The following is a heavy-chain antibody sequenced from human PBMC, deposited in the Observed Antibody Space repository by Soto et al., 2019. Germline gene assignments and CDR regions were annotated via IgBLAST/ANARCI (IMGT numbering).Heavy chain of an antibody. CDR1: GGTFSSYA. D-gene: IGHD6-19*01. Sequence: ASVKVSCKASGGTFSSYAISWVRQAPGQGLEWMGGIIPIFGTANYAQKFQGRVTITADESTSTAYMELSSLRSEDTAVYYCASSAFIAVAGPYYYYGMDVWGQGTTVTVSS. V-gene: IGHV1-69*13. J-gene: IGHJ6*02. CDR2: IIPIFGTA. CDR3: ASSAFIAVAGPYYYYGMDV.